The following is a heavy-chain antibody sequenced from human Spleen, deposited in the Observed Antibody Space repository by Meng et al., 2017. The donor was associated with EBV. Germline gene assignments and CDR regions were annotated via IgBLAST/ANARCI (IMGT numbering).Heavy chain of an antibody. CDR2: INHSGST. D-gene: IGHD6-6*01. J-gene: IGHJ4*02. Sequence: QVQLKQWGAGLCQPSETLCLTCAVYGGSFSGYYWSWIRQPPGKGLEWIGEINHSGSTNYNPSLKSRLTISVDTSKSQFSLKLSSVTAADTAVYYCARGGRASARAGVGHDFWGQGTLVTVSS. CDR1: GGSFSGYY. V-gene: IGHV4-34*01. CDR3: ARGGRASARAGVGHDF.